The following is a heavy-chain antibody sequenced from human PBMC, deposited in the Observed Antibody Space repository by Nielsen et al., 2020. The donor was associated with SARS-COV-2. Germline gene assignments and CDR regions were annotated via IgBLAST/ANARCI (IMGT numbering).Heavy chain of an antibody. CDR2: INHSGSS. CDR1: GGSFSGYY. CDR3: ASGHFGE. V-gene: IGHV4-34*01. J-gene: IGHJ4*02. Sequence: SETLSLTCAVYGGSFSGYYWSWIRQPPGKGLEWIGEINHSGSSKYNPSLKSRVTISMDTSKNQASLKLTSATAADTAVYFCASGHFGEWGQGTLVIVSS. D-gene: IGHD3-3*01.